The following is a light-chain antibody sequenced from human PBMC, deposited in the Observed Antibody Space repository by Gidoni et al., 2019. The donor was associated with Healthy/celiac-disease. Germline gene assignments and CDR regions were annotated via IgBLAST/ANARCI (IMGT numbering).Light chain of an antibody. CDR3: QQRNNWPPIFT. CDR1: QSVSSY. Sequence: EIVLTQSPATLSLSPGERATLTCRASQSVSSYLAWYQQKPGQAPRLLIYDASNRATGIPARFSGSGSGTDFTLTISSIEPEDFAVYYCQQRNNWPPIFTFGPGTKVDIK. J-gene: IGKJ3*01. V-gene: IGKV3-11*01. CDR2: DAS.